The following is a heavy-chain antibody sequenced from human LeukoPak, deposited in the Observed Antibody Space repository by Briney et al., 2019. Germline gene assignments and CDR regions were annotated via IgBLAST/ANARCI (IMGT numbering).Heavy chain of an antibody. J-gene: IGHJ4*02. CDR3: ATTYSYGYGLDY. D-gene: IGHD5-18*01. V-gene: IGHV3-30*03. CDR1: GITSSSYG. Sequence: GSLRLSCAASGITSSSYGLHWARPAPGKGLEWVAVISYDGSNKYYADSVKGRFTISRDNSKNTLYLQMNSLRAEDTAVYYCATTYSYGYGLDYWGQGTLVTVSS. CDR2: ISYDGSNK.